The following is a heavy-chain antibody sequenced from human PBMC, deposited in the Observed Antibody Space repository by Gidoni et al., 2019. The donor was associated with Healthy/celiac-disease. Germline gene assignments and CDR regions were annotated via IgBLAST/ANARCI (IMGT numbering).Heavy chain of an antibody. D-gene: IGHD2-21*01. CDR1: GYSISSGYY. J-gene: IGHJ4*02. CDR3: AKPGGDFDY. V-gene: IGHV4-38-2*01. Sequence: QVQLQESAPGLVKPSKTLSLTCAVSGYSISSGYYWGWIRQPPGTGLEWIGSIYHSGSTYYNPSLKSRVTISVDTSKNQFSLKLSSVTAADTAVYYCAKPGGDFDYWGQGTLVTVSS. CDR2: IYHSGST.